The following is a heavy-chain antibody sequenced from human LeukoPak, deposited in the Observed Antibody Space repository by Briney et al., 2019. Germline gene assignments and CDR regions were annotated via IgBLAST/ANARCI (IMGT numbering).Heavy chain of an antibody. V-gene: IGHV3-23*01. D-gene: IGHD4-17*01. J-gene: IGHJ3*02. CDR2: ISGSGVST. CDR3: AKDRSDYGGYPSGAFDI. Sequence: GGSLRLSCAASGFTLSSYAMSWVRQAAGKGLEWVSAISGSGVSTYYADSVKGRFTVSRDNSKNTLYLQINSLRAEDTAVYYCAKDRSDYGGYPSGAFDIWGQGTMVTVSS. CDR1: GFTLSSYA.